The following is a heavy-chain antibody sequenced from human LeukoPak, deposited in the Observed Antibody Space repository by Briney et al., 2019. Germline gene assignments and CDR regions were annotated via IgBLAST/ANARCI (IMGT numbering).Heavy chain of an antibody. CDR2: INTDGSST. CDR3: ARGGSIAAAPDY. J-gene: IGHJ4*02. D-gene: IGHD6-13*01. V-gene: IGHV3-74*01. Sequence: GGSLRLSCAASGFTFSSYWMHWVRQAPGKGLVWVSRINTDGSSTSYADSVKGRFTISRDNAKNTLYLQMNSLRAEDTAVYYCARGGSIAAAPDYWGQGTLVTVSS. CDR1: GFTFSSYW.